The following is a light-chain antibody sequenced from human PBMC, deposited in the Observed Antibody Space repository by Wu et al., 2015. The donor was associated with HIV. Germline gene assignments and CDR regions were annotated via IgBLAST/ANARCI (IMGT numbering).Light chain of an antibody. Sequence: EIVLTQSPGTLSLSPGERTTLSCRASQSVASSFLAWYQQSPGQAPRLLIYGASRRATGIPDRFSGSGSGTDFTLTISRLEPEDFAVYYCHQYGSSPGTFGQGTKLEIK. J-gene: IGKJ2*01. CDR3: HQYGSSPGT. CDR1: QSVASSF. V-gene: IGKV3-20*01. CDR2: GAS.